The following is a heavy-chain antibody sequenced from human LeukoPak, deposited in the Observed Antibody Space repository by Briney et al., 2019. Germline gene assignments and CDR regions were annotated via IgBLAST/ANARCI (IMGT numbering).Heavy chain of an antibody. D-gene: IGHD2-2*01. CDR2: LQYDGSNK. J-gene: IGHJ5*02. Sequence: PGGSLRLSCAASGFTFRAYGMHWARQAPGKGLEWVAYLQYDGSNKQYADSVKGRFSISRDNSKNILYLQMNSLRAEDTAVYYCAKKFSTGLDPWGQGTLVTVSS. CDR3: AKKFSTGLDP. CDR1: GFTFRAYG. V-gene: IGHV3-30*02.